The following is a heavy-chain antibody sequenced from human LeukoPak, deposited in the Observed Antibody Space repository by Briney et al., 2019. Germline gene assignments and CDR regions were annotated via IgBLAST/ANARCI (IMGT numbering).Heavy chain of an antibody. D-gene: IGHD1-26*01. CDR2: IKQDGSEK. CDR1: GFTFSSYW. J-gene: IGHJ4*02. Sequence: GGSLRLSCAASGFTFSSYWMSWVRQAPGKGPEWVANIKQDGSEKYYVDSVKGRFTISSDNAKNSLYLQMNSLRAEDPAVYYCARCSGSYFSLARYFDYWGQGTLVTVSS. CDR3: ARCSGSYFSLARYFDY. V-gene: IGHV3-7*01.